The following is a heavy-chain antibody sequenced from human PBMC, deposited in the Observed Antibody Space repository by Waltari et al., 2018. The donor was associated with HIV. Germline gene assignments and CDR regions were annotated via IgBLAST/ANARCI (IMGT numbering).Heavy chain of an antibody. D-gene: IGHD6-6*01. CDR3: AKEDSSSSDPHYFDY. V-gene: IGHV3-30*18. CDR1: GFTFSISG. J-gene: IGHJ4*02. Sequence: QVQLVESGGGVVQPGRSLRLSCAASGFTFSISGMHWVRQAPGKGLEWVAVIWHDETNKYYADSVTGRFTISRDNSMNTLYLQMNSLRAEDTAMYYCAKEDSSSSDPHYFDYWGQGTLVTVSS. CDR2: IWHDETNK.